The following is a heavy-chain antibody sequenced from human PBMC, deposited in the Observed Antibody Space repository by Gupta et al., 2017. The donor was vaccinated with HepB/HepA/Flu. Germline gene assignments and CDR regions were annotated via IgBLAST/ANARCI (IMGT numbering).Heavy chain of an antibody. CDR2: ISFDGSET. J-gene: IGHJ5*01. CDR1: GFSLGGYG. V-gene: IGHV3-33*01. D-gene: IGHD1-7*01. CDR3: ARDLSLGTTFPWFDS. Sequence: QVKMVASGGGVVQPGRYLGLSCAVSGFSLGGYGLHWVRQTPGKGLEWVAVISFDGSETYYADSVKGRFTISRSNSMNTLYLQMNDLRAEDTALYYCARDLSLGTTFPWFDSWGQGTLVTVS.